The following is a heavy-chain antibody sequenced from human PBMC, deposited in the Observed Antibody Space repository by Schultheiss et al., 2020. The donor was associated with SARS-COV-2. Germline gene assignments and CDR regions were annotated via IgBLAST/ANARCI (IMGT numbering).Heavy chain of an antibody. CDR2: ISSSSSYI. Sequence: GGSLRLSCAASGFTFSSYSMNWVRQAPGKGLEWVSSISSSSSYIYYADSVKGRFTISRDNSKNTLYLQMNSLRAEDTAVYYCARDSSSWYYFDYWGQGTLVTVSS. D-gene: IGHD6-13*01. V-gene: IGHV3-21*01. CDR3: ARDSSSWYYFDY. J-gene: IGHJ4*02. CDR1: GFTFSSYS.